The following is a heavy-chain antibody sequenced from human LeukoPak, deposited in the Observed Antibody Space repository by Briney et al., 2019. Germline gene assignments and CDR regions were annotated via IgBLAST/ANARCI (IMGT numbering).Heavy chain of an antibody. CDR1: GFTFSSYR. CDR2: IKQDGSEK. CDR3: ASLYVYDSSGYYYVGEDY. V-gene: IGHV3-7*01. D-gene: IGHD3-22*01. Sequence: GGSLRLSCAASGFTFSSYRMSWVRRAPGKGLEWVANIKQDGSEKYYVDSVKGRFTISRDNAKNSLYLQMNSLRAEDTAVYYCASLYVYDSSGYYYVGEDYWGQGTLVTVSS. J-gene: IGHJ4*02.